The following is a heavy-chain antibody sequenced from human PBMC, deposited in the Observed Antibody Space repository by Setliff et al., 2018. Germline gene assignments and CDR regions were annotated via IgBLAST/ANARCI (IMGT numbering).Heavy chain of an antibody. Sequence: PSETLSLTCSVSGVSVSDYYWSWIRQPAGRGLEYIGRIYTSGATNYSPSVRGRVTISVDHLKNQVSLNLKSVTAADTAVYFCAGATGVTYTWYFEHWGQGSLVTAPQ. D-gene: IGHD2-21*02. CDR1: GVSVSDYY. CDR2: IYTSGAT. CDR3: AGATGVTYTWYFEH. J-gene: IGHJ1*01. V-gene: IGHV4-4*07.